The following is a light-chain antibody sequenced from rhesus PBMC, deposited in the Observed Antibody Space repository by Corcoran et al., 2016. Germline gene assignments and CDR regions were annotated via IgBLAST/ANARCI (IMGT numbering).Light chain of an antibody. J-gene: IGKJ1*01. CDR1: QDISSS. Sequence: DIQMSQSPSSLSASVGDRVTITCRASQDISSSLNWYQQNPWKAPKLLIFYANTLATGVPSRFSGSGSGTDFTLTISNLQPEDFATYYCQQGNSNPRTFGQGTKVEIK. CDR3: QQGNSNPRT. V-gene: IGKV1-32*02. CDR2: YAN.